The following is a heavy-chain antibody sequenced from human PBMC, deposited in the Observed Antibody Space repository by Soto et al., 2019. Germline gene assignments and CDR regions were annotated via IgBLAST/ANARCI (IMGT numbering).Heavy chain of an antibody. D-gene: IGHD3-22*01. CDR1: GFTFSSYA. J-gene: IGHJ4*02. CDR3: AKGREGSGSCRPFDY. Sequence: GGSLRLSCAASGFTFSSYAMSWVRQAPGKGLEWVSAISAGAVATNYADSVKGRFTISRDNSKNTLYLQMNSLRAEDTAVYYCAKGREGSGSCRPFDYWGQGALVTVSS. CDR2: ISAGAVAT. V-gene: IGHV3-23*01.